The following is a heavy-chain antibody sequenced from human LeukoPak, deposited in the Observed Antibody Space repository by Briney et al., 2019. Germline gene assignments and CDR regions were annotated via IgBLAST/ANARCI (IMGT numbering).Heavy chain of an antibody. V-gene: IGHV3-30*18. Sequence: PGGSLRLSCAASGVTFSSYGMHWVRQAPGKGLEWVAVISYDGSNKYYADSVKGRFTISRDNSKNTLYLQMNSLRAEDTAVYYCAKTRRFDWLLRIDYWGQGTLVTVSS. CDR1: GVTFSSYG. CDR2: ISYDGSNK. J-gene: IGHJ4*02. D-gene: IGHD3-9*01. CDR3: AKTRRFDWLLRIDY.